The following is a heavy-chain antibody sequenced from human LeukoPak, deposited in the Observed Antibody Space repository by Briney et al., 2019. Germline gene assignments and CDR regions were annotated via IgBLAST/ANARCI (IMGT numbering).Heavy chain of an antibody. D-gene: IGHD3-22*01. CDR1: GGSISSGGYY. CDR2: IYYTGNT. CDR3: ARDRDYDSSGYGTFDI. V-gene: IGHV4-61*08. J-gene: IGHJ3*02. Sequence: SETLSLTCTVSGGSISSGGYYWSWIRQHPGKGLEWIGYIYYTGNTNYNPSLKSRVSISVDTSNNQFSLKLNSVTAADAAVYYCARDRDYDSSGYGTFDIWGQGTMVTVSS.